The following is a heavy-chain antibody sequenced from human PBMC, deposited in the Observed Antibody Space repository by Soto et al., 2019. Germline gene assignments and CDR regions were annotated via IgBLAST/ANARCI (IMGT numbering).Heavy chain of an antibody. J-gene: IGHJ4*02. V-gene: IGHV4-38-2*01. CDR2: IYHSGRT. Sequence: PSETLSLTCAVSGYSISSGYYWGWIRQPPGKGLEWIGTIYHSGRTDYNPSLKSRVIISVDTSKNQFSLRLSSVTAADTAVYYCARHVPLGYCSGGSCDTDYFDYWGQGTLVTVSS. D-gene: IGHD2-15*01. CDR3: ARHVPLGYCSGGSCDTDYFDY. CDR1: GYSISSGYY.